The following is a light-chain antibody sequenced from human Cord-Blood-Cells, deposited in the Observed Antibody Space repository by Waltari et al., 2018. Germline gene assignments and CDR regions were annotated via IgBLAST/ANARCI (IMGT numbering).Light chain of an antibody. CDR3: CSYAGSYV. V-gene: IGLV2-11*01. CDR1: SSDVGGYNY. Sequence: QSALTQPRSVSGSPGQSVTISCTGTSSDVGGYNYVSWYQQHPGKAPKLMIYDVSKRPSGVTDRFSGSKSGNTASLTISGLQAEDEADYYCCSYAGSYVFGGGTKLTVL. J-gene: IGLJ2*01. CDR2: DVS.